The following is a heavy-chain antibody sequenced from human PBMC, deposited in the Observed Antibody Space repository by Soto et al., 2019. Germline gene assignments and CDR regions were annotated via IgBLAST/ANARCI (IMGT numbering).Heavy chain of an antibody. Sequence: GVLRLSCASSGFTFSSYSMNWVRQAPGKGLEWVSSISSSSSYIYYADSVKGRLTISRDNAKNSLYLQMNSLRAEDTAVYYCARVTEYSYGQPFDYWGQGTLVTVSS. CDR2: ISSSSSYI. D-gene: IGHD5-18*01. V-gene: IGHV3-21*01. J-gene: IGHJ4*02. CDR3: ARVTEYSYGQPFDY. CDR1: GFTFSSYS.